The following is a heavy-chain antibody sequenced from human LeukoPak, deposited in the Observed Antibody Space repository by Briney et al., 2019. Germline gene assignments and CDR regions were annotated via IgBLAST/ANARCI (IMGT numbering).Heavy chain of an antibody. D-gene: IGHD2/OR15-2a*01. CDR2: ISSNGGST. V-gene: IGHV3-64D*09. CDR3: VRPAPLTLSAYDF. CDR1: GFTFSSYA. J-gene: IGHJ3*01. Sequence: GGSLRLSCSASGFTFSSYAMHWVRQAPGKGLEYVSAISSNGGSTYYADSVKGRFTISRDNSKNTLILQMSSLRPEDTAVYYCVRPAPLTLSAYDFWGQGTLVTVSS.